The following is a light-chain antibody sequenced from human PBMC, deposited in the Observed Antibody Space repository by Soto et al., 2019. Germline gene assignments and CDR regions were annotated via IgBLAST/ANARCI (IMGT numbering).Light chain of an antibody. CDR2: KAS. V-gene: IGKV1-5*03. Sequence: DIQMTQSPSTLSASVGERVIITCRASQSISIWLAWYQQRPGKAPKLLIYKASNLQTGVPSRFSGSRSGTEFTLTISSLQPDDFATYYCQQYNTYPWTFGQGTKVEIK. CDR3: QQYNTYPWT. CDR1: QSISIW. J-gene: IGKJ1*01.